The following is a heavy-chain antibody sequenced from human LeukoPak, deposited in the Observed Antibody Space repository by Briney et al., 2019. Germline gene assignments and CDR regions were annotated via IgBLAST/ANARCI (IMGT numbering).Heavy chain of an antibody. CDR2: IYTSGST. D-gene: IGHD3-3*01. Sequence: PSQTLSLTCTVSGGSISSGSYYWSWIRQPAGKGLEWIGRIYTSGSTNYNPSLKSRVTISVDTSKNQFSLKLSSVTAADTAVYYCAGSRYYDFWSGYYTPFDYWGQGTLVTVSS. J-gene: IGHJ4*02. CDR3: AGSRYYDFWSGYYTPFDY. CDR1: GGSISSGSYY. V-gene: IGHV4-61*02.